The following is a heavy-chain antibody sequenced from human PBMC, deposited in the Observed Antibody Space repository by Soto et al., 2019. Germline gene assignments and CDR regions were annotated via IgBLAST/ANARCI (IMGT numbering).Heavy chain of an antibody. CDR3: AREPDPNYDILGNAFDI. J-gene: IGHJ3*02. V-gene: IGHV1-46*03. CDR1: GYTFTQYY. D-gene: IGHD3-22*01. Sequence: GASVKVSCKASGYTFTQYYMHWVRQAPGQGLEWMGIINPSSDSTTYAQKFLGTVTMTRDTSTSTVYMELSSLRSEDTAVYYCAREPDPNYDILGNAFDIWGKGTMVTVSS. CDR2: INPSSDST.